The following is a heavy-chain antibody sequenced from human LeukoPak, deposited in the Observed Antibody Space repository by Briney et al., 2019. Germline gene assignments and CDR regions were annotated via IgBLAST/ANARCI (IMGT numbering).Heavy chain of an antibody. J-gene: IGHJ4*02. CDR3: AGVGNGGYGGFDY. CDR2: ISSSGTT. D-gene: IGHD5-12*01. CDR1: SGSISSGDYY. Sequence: SQTLSLTCTVSSGSISSGDYYWSWIRQPPGKGLEWIGYISSSGTTYYNPPLRSRITISVDSSKSQFSLTLSSVTASDTAVYYCAGVGNGGYGGFDYWGQGTLVTVSS. V-gene: IGHV4-30-4*01.